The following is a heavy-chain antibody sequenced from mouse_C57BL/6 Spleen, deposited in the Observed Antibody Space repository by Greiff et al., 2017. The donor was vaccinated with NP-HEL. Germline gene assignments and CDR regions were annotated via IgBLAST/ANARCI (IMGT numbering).Heavy chain of an antibody. Sequence: VQLQQSGAELVMPGASVKLSCKASGYTFTSYWMHWVKQRPGQGLEWIGEIDPSDSYTNYNQKFKGKSTLTVDKSSSTAYMQLSSLTSEDSAVYYWARSMGEAFDYWGQGTTLTVSS. V-gene: IGHV1-69*01. J-gene: IGHJ2*01. CDR1: GYTFTSYW. CDR2: IDPSDSYT. CDR3: ARSMGEAFDY. D-gene: IGHD2-3*01.